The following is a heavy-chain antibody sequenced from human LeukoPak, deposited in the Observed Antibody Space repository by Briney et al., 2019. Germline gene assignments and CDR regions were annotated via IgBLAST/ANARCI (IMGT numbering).Heavy chain of an antibody. CDR3: AKDGDGSGSPPLIEH. J-gene: IGHJ1*01. Sequence: PGGSLRLSCAASGFTFDDYAMHWVRQAPGKGLEWVSGISWNSGSIGYADSVKGRFTISRDNAKNSLYLQMNSLRAEDTALYYCAKDGDGSGSPPLIEHWGQGTLVTVSS. V-gene: IGHV3-9*01. D-gene: IGHD3-10*01. CDR1: GFTFDDYA. CDR2: ISWNSGSI.